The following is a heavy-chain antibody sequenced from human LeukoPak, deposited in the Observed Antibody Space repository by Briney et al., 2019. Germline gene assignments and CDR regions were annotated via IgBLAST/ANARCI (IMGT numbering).Heavy chain of an antibody. J-gene: IGHJ4*02. V-gene: IGHV3-49*04. CDR1: GFSFGAYL. D-gene: IGHD1-26*01. CDR2: IRGKAYGETP. Sequence: GSLRLSCTASGFSFGAYLISWVRQAPGQGLEWVGYIRGKAYGETPEYAASVKGRFTISRDDSNTIAYLEMNSLKTEDTAVYYCVAEVSGRFPTWGQGTLVTVSS. CDR3: VAEVSGRFPT.